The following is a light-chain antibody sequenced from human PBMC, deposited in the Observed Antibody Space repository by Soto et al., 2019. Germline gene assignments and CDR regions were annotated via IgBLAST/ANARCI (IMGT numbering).Light chain of an antibody. Sequence: QSALTQPRSVSGSPGQSVTISCTGTSSDVGTYNYVSWYQQHPGKAPKLMIYDVSKRPSGVPDRFSGSKSGNTAYLSISGIQAEDEADYSCCSYVGRAGVLSGGGAK. J-gene: IGLJ2*01. V-gene: IGLV2-11*01. CDR2: DVS. CDR1: SSDVGTYNY. CDR3: CSYVGRAGVL.